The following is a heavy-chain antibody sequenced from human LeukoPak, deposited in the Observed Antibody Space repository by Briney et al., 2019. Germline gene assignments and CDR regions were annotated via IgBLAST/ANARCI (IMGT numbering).Heavy chain of an antibody. J-gene: IGHJ6*02. CDR3: ARVGIAARVGSDGDHYYYGMDV. D-gene: IGHD6-6*01. CDR2: INPNSGGT. CDR1: GYTFTGYY. V-gene: IGHV1-2*02. Sequence: ASVKVSCKASGYTFTGYYMHWVRQAPGQGLEWMGWINPNSGGTNYAQKFQGRVTMTRDTSISTAYMELSRLRSDDTAVYYCARVGIAARVGSDGDHYYYGMDVWGQGTTVTVSS.